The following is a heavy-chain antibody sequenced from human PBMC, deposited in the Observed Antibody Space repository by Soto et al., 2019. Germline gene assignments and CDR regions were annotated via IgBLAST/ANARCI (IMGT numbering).Heavy chain of an antibody. CDR2: INAGNGNT. J-gene: IGHJ5*02. V-gene: IGHV1-3*01. CDR3: ARGYIVVVPAVTAAAYWFDP. D-gene: IGHD2-2*01. CDR1: GYTFTSYA. Sequence: ASVKVSCKASGYTFTSYAMHWVRQAPGQRLEWMGWINAGNGNTKYSQKFQGRVTITRDTSAGTAYMELSSLRSEDTAVYYCARGYIVVVPAVTAAAYWFDPWGQGTLVTVSS.